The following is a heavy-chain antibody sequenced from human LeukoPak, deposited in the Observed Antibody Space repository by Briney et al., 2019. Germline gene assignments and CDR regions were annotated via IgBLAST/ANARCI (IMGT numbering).Heavy chain of an antibody. CDR1: GFTVSSNY. V-gene: IGHV3-9*01. J-gene: IGHJ4*02. D-gene: IGHD6-19*01. Sequence: GGSLRLSCAASGFTVSSNYMSWVRQAPGKGLEWVSGISWNSGSIGYADSVKGRFTISRDNAKNSLYLQMNSLRAEDTALYYCAKGASYSSGWSASDYWGQGTLVTVSS. CDR3: AKGASYSSGWSASDY. CDR2: ISWNSGSI.